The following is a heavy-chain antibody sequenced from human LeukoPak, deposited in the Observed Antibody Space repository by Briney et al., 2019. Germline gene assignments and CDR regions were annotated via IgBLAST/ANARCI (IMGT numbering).Heavy chain of an antibody. CDR3: AVRSLTTVTTFFDY. J-gene: IGHJ4*02. V-gene: IGHV1-58*02. CDR1: GFTFTSSA. Sequence: GASVKVFCKASGFTFTSSAMQWVRQARGQRLEWIGWIVVGSGNTNYAQKFQERVTITRDMSTSTAYMELSSLRSEDTAVYYCAVRSLTTVTTFFDYWGQGTLVTVSS. CDR2: IVVGSGNT. D-gene: IGHD4-17*01.